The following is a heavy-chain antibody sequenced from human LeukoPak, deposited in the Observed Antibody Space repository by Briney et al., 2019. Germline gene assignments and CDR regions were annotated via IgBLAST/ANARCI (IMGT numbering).Heavy chain of an antibody. V-gene: IGHV4-39*01. J-gene: IGHJ4*02. D-gene: IGHD6-19*01. Sequence: SQTLSLTCTVSGGSISSGAYYWNWIRQHPGKGLEWIGSIYYSGSTYYNPSLKSRVTISVDTSKNQFSLKVSSVTAADTAVYYCARRYSYSSLPDYWGQGTLVTVSS. CDR2: IYYSGST. CDR1: GGSISSGAYY. CDR3: ARRYSYSSLPDY.